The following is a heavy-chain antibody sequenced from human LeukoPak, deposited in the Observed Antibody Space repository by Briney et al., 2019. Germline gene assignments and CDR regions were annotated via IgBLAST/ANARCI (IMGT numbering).Heavy chain of an antibody. D-gene: IGHD3-16*01. CDR2: ITSRGSSM. V-gene: IGHV3-48*03. Sequence: TGGSLRLSCAASGFTFSSYEMNGVRQAPGKGLEGVSYITSRGSSMYYADSVKGRFTISRDNAKNSLYLQMNSLRAEDTAVYYCAREGALTETKDAFDIWGQGTMVTVSS. CDR3: AREGALTETKDAFDI. J-gene: IGHJ3*02. CDR1: GFTFSSYE.